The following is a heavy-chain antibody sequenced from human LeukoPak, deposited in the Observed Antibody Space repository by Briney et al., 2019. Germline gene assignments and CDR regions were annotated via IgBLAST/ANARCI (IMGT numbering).Heavy chain of an antibody. CDR3: ATWGTISGVGFDY. CDR2: IYPGNSDT. V-gene: IGHV5-51*03. J-gene: IGHJ4*02. CDR1: GYSFTTYW. Sequence: GESLKISCKGSGYSFTTYWIAWVRQMSGKGLEWMGIIYPGNSDTRYSPSFQGLVTISADKSISTAYLQWSSVKASDTAVYYCATWGTISGVGFDYWGQGTLVTVSS. D-gene: IGHD3-3*02.